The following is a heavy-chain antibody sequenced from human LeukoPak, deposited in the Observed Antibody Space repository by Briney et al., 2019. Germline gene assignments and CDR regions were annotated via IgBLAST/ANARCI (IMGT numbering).Heavy chain of an antibody. CDR3: AKGSSGWSFDY. J-gene: IGHJ4*02. CDR2: ISGSGGST. D-gene: IGHD6-19*01. CDR1: GFTFSIYA. V-gene: IGHV3-23*01. Sequence: GGSLRLSCAASGFTFSIYAMSWVRQAPGKGLEWVSAISGSGGSTYYAGSVKGRFTISRDNSKNTLYLQMNSLRVEDTAVYYCAKGSSGWSFDYWGQGTLVTVSS.